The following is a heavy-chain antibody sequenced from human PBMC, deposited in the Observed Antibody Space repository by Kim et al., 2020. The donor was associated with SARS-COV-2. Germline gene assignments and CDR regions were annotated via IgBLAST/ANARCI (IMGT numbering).Heavy chain of an antibody. V-gene: IGHV3-48*02. Sequence: VKGRFTISRDNAKNSLYLQMNSLRDEDTAVYYCASASYYYGSGSRAFDIWGQGTMVTVSS. CDR3: ASASYYYGSGSRAFDI. D-gene: IGHD3-10*01. J-gene: IGHJ3*02.